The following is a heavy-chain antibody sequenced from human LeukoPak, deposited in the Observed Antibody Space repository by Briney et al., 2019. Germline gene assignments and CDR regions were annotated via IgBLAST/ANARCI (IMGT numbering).Heavy chain of an antibody. Sequence: GGSLRLSCAASGFTFSTYGIHWVRQAPGKGLEWVAFIRYDGSNTYYADSVKGRFTISRDDSKNTIYLQMNSLRVEDTAIYYCARGRDVWFGELANWGQGTLVTVSS. CDR2: IRYDGSNT. J-gene: IGHJ4*02. D-gene: IGHD3-10*01. CDR3: ARGRDVWFGELAN. CDR1: GFTFSTYG. V-gene: IGHV3-30*02.